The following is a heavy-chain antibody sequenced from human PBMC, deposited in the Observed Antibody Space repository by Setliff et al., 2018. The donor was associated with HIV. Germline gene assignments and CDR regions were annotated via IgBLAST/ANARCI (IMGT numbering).Heavy chain of an antibody. V-gene: IGHV3-64*02. D-gene: IGHD2-2*01. CDR2: ISSNGGSA. Sequence: GESLKISCAASGFTFTNFPMNWVRQAPGKGLEYVSGISSNGGSAYYADFVKGRFTISRDNSKNTLYLQMGSLRVEDMAVYYCARDVADDQNRYDAFDMWGQGTVVTVSS. CDR1: GFTFTNFP. CDR3: ARDVADDQNRYDAFDM. J-gene: IGHJ3*02.